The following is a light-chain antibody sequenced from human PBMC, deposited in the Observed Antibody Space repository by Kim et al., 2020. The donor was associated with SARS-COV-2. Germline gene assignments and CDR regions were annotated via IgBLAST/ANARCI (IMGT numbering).Light chain of an antibody. CDR1: QSVYTW. CDR2: KAS. V-gene: IGKV1-5*03. Sequence: ASVGDRVTITCRASQSVYTWLAWYQQKPGKTPNLLIYKASYLQNGAPSRFSGSGSGTEFTLTINSLQPDDCATYYCQQYNAYPWTFGQGTKVDIK. CDR3: QQYNAYPWT. J-gene: IGKJ1*01.